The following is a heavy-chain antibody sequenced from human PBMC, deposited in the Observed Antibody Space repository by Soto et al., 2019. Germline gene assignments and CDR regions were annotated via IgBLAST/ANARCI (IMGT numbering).Heavy chain of an antibody. CDR3: ARDIPTRTNVVRYFGPA. CDR1: GGSNSSGDYY. CDR2: IYYSGST. Sequence: PSETLSLTCTVSGGSNSSGDYYWSWIRQPPGKGLEWIGSIYYSGSTYYNPSLKSRVTISVDTSKNQFSLKLGSVTAADTAVYYCARDIPTRTNVVRYFGPAWGQGTLVTVSS. D-gene: IGHD3-9*01. J-gene: IGHJ5*02. V-gene: IGHV4-30-4*01.